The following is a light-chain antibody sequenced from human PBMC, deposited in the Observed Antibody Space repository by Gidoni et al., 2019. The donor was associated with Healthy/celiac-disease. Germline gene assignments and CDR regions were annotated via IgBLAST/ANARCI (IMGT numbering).Light chain of an antibody. V-gene: IGLV1-40*01. J-gene: IGLJ2*01. CDR2: GNS. CDR3: QSYDSSLSGV. Sequence: QSVLTQPPSVSGAPGQRVTISCTWSRSNIGAGYDVHWYQQLPGTAPKLLIYGNSNRPSGVPDRFSCSKSGTSASLAITGLQAEDEADYYCQSYDSSLSGVFGGGTKLTVL. CDR1: RSNIGAGYD.